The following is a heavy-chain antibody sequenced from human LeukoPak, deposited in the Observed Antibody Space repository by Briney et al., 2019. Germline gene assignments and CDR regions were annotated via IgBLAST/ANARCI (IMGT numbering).Heavy chain of an antibody. V-gene: IGHV4-39*01. D-gene: IGHD3-10*01. J-gene: IGHJ5*02. CDR1: GGSISSTRYY. Sequence: SETLSLTCTVSGGSISSTRYYWGWIRQPPGKGLEWIGNIYYSGSTYYNPSLKSRVTISVDTSKNQFSLKLSSVTAADTAVYYRARLTYGSGSYYLTNWFDPWGQGTLVTVSS. CDR3: ARLTYGSGSYYLTNWFDP. CDR2: IYYSGST.